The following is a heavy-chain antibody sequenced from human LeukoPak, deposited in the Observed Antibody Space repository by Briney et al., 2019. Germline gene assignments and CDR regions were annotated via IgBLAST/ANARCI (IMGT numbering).Heavy chain of an antibody. Sequence: GGSLRLSCAVSGFSVSHYYLNWVRQAPGKGLEWGSLIRDSGETFYADSVKGRFTISRDDSKNTVYLQMNSLRVEDTAVYFCARDRAAQEWVEFDPWGQGTLVTVSS. V-gene: IGHV3-66*03. CDR2: IRDSGET. CDR3: ARDRAAQEWVEFDP. CDR1: GFSVSHYY. J-gene: IGHJ5*02. D-gene: IGHD2-8*01.